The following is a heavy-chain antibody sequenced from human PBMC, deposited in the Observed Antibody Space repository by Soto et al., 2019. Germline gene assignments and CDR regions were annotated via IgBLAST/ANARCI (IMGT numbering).Heavy chain of an antibody. Sequence: LVKVSCMASGGTLSSYTISCVRQAPGQRREWMGGIIPIFGTANYAQKFQGRVTITADESTSTAYMELSSLRSEDTAVYYCARAKNDESSGYCSLSGYYYGMDVWGQGTTVTVS. CDR3: ARAKNDESSGYCSLSGYYYGMDV. V-gene: IGHV1-69*13. D-gene: IGHD3-22*01. CDR2: IIPIFGTA. J-gene: IGHJ6*02. CDR1: GGTLSSYT.